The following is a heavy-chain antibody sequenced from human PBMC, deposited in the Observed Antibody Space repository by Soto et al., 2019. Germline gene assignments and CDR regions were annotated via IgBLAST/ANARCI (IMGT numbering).Heavy chain of an antibody. Sequence: PSETLSLTCTVSGGSISSSSYYWGWIRQPPGKGLEWIGSIYYSGSTYYNPSLKSRVTISVDTSKNQFSLKLSSVTAADTAVYYCARREYYYDSSGYYHNWFDPWGQGTLVTVSS. CDR3: ARREYYYDSSGYYHNWFDP. J-gene: IGHJ5*02. V-gene: IGHV4-39*01. D-gene: IGHD3-22*01. CDR2: IYYSGST. CDR1: GGSISSSSYY.